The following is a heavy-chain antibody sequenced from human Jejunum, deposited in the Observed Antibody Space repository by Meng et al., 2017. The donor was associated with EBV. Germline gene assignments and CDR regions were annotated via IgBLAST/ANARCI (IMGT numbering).Heavy chain of an antibody. V-gene: IGHV1-69*06. Sequence: VQLVQSGAEVKKPGSSVKVSCKTSGYTFSSYSISWVRQAPGKGREWMGVGVITFGTTNYAQRFQDRLTITADRSTSTVYMELTSLTSEDAGVYYCARTFCTGGVCYGGVDYLGQGTLVTVSS. J-gene: IGHJ4*02. CDR2: GVITFGTT. D-gene: IGHD2-8*02. CDR3: ARTFCTGGVCYGGVDY. CDR1: GYTFSSYS.